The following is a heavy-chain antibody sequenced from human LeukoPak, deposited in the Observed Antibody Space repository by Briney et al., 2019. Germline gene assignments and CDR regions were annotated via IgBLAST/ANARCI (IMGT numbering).Heavy chain of an antibody. CDR3: ARSIAGLRSIRWSAFDI. CDR2: INHSGST. D-gene: IGHD4-17*01. J-gene: IGHJ3*02. V-gene: IGHV4-34*01. CDR1: GGSLIVYY. Sequence: SETLSLTCAVYGGSLIVYYWSWIRQPPGKGLEWSGEINHSGSTNYNPSLKSRVTISVDTSKNQFSLKLSSVTAADTAVYYCARSIAGLRSIRWSAFDIWGQGTMVTVSS.